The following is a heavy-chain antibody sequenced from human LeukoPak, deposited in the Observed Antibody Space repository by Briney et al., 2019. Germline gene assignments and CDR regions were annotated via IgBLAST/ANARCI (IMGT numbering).Heavy chain of an antibody. CDR3: ARTSDYYYYYYGMDV. Sequence: GGSLRLSCAASGFTFNSYAMHWVRQAPGKGLEWVAVISYDGSNKYYADSVKGRFTISRDNSKNTLYLQMSSLRAEDTAVYYCARTSDYYYYYYGMDVWGQGTTVTVSS. D-gene: IGHD2-21*02. CDR2: ISYDGSNK. V-gene: IGHV3-30*04. CDR1: GFTFNSYA. J-gene: IGHJ6*02.